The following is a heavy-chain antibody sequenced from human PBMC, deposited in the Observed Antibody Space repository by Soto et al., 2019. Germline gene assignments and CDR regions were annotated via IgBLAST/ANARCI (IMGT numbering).Heavy chain of an antibody. CDR1: GGSISSSSYY. D-gene: IGHD4-17*01. CDR3: ARQGSSPATVTKMDWFDP. V-gene: IGHV4-39*01. J-gene: IGHJ5*02. Sequence: QLQLQESGPGLVKPSETLSLTCTVSGGSISSSSYYWGWIRQPPGKGLEWIGSIYYSWSTYYNPSLKSRVTITVDTSKNQFSLKLSSVTAADTAVYYCARQGSSPATVTKMDWFDPWGQGTLVTVSS. CDR2: IYYSWST.